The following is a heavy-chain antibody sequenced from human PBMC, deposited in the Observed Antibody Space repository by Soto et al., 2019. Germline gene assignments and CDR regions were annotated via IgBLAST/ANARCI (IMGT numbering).Heavy chain of an antibody. CDR2: INPSGGST. D-gene: IGHD2-21*02. J-gene: IGHJ4*01. Sequence: QVQLVQSGAEVKKPGASVKVSCKASGYTFTSYYMHWVRQAPGQGLEWMGIINPSGGSTSYAQKFEGRVSMTRDTSTSTVYMELSSLRSVDTAVYYCARSECGGDCGYFDYWGQGTLVTVSS. CDR1: GYTFTSYY. V-gene: IGHV1-46*01. CDR3: ARSECGGDCGYFDY.